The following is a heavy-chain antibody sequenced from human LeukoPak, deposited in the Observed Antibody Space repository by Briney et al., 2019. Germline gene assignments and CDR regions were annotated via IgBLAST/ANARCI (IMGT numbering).Heavy chain of an antibody. CDR1: GGTFSSYA. CDR3: ARMSVAGLHLGY. J-gene: IGHJ4*02. CDR2: IIPIFGTA. Sequence: SVKVSCKASGGTFSSYAISWVRQAPGQGHEWMGGIIPIFGTANYAQKFQGRVTITADESTSTAYMEQSSLRSEDTAVYYCARMSVAGLHLGYWGQGTLVTVSS. V-gene: IGHV1-69*13. D-gene: IGHD6-19*01.